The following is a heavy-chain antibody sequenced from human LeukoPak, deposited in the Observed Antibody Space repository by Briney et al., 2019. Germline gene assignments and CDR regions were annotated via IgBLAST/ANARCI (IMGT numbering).Heavy chain of an antibody. CDR3: TTDPQQWLVPSIDY. J-gene: IGHJ4*02. CDR1: GFTFSSAW. D-gene: IGHD6-19*01. V-gene: IGHV3-15*01. Sequence: GGSLRLSCAASGFTFSSAWMSWVSQAPGKGLEWVGRIKSKTDGGTTDYAAPVKGRFTISRDDSKNTLYLQMNSLKTEDTAVYYCTTDPQQWLVPSIDYWGQGTPVTVSS. CDR2: IKSKTDGGTT.